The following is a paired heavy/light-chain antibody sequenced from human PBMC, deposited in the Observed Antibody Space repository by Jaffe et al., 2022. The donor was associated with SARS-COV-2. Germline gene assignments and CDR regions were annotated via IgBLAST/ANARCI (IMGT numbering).Heavy chain of an antibody. D-gene: IGHD4-17*01. J-gene: IGHJ4*02. CDR1: GFTFSDYY. CDR3: ASHDYGDDELDY. CDR2: ISSSGSTI. Sequence: QVQLVESGGGLVKPGGSLRLSCAASGFTFSDYYMSWIRQAPGKGLEWVSYISSSGSTIYYADSVKGRFTISRDNAKNSLYLQMNSLRAEDTAVYYCASHDYGDDELDYWGQGTLVTVSS. V-gene: IGHV3-11*01.
Light chain of an antibody. CDR2: DAS. Sequence: EIVLTQSPATLSLSPGERATLSCRASQSVSSYLAWYQQKPGQAPRLLIYDASNRATGIPARFSGSGSGTDFTLTISSLEPEDFAVYYCQQRSNWPSFTFGPGTKVDIK. V-gene: IGKV3-11*01. CDR1: QSVSSY. J-gene: IGKJ3*01. CDR3: QQRSNWPSFT.